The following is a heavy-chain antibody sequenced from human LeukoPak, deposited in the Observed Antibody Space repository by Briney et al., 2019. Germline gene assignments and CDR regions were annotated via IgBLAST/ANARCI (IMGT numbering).Heavy chain of an antibody. CDR3: ARDLGSITGTAYDH. Sequence: EGSLRLSCAASGFTFSSYSMKWVRQAAGKGLEWVSSISSSSSYIYYADSVKGRFTISRDNAKNSLYLQMNSLRAENTAVYYCARDLGSITGTAYDHWGQGTLVTVSS. J-gene: IGHJ4*02. D-gene: IGHD1-20*01. CDR1: GFTFSSYS. CDR2: ISSSSSYI. V-gene: IGHV3-21*01.